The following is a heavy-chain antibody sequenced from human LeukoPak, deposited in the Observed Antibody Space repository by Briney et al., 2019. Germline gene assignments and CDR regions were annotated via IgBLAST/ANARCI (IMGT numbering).Heavy chain of an antibody. CDR3: ARGVVVVAATQMDY. V-gene: IGHV1-2*06. D-gene: IGHD2-15*01. CDR2: INPNSGDT. Sequence: ASVKVSCKASGYTFTSYYMHWVRQAPGQGLEWMGRINPNSGDTNYAQKFQGRVTMTRDTSINTAYMELGRLTSDDTAVYYCARGVVVVAATQMDYWGQGTLVTVSS. J-gene: IGHJ4*02. CDR1: GYTFTSYY.